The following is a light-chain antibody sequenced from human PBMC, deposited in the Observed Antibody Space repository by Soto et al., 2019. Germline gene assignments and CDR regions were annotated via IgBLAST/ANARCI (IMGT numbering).Light chain of an antibody. J-gene: IGKJ5*01. CDR2: TTS. Sequence: DIQLTQSPSFLSASVGDRVTITCRASQGLAGYLAWYQQKPGKAPNLLIYTTSTLQSGVPSRFSGSGSGTEFTLTISSLQPEYFATYYCQQVRSYPITFGQGTRLEIK. V-gene: IGKV1-9*01. CDR1: QGLAGY. CDR3: QQVRSYPIT.